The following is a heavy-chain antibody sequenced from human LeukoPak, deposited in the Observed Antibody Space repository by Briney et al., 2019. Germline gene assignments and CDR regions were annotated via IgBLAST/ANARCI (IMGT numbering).Heavy chain of an antibody. Sequence: ASVKVSCKASGGTFSSYAISWVRQATGQGLEWMGWMNPNSGNTGYAQKFQGRVTMTRNTSISTAYMELSSLRSEDTAVYYCARGGRGYSYGRPQTTFDYWGQGTLVTVSS. J-gene: IGHJ4*02. CDR1: GGTFSSYA. V-gene: IGHV1-8*02. CDR3: ARGGRGYSYGRPQTTFDY. CDR2: MNPNSGNT. D-gene: IGHD5-18*01.